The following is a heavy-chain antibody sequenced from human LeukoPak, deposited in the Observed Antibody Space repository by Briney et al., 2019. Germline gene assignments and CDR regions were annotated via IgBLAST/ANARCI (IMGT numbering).Heavy chain of an antibody. V-gene: IGHV4-4*02. CDR1: GGSISSSTW. Sequence: SETLSLTCAVSGGSISSSTWWTWVRQPPGKGLEWIGEIFYSGSTNSNPSLKSRLTTSVDESKHEFSLKLTSVTAADTAVYYCASGGLVSRYLDHWGQGTLVTVSS. J-gene: IGHJ4*02. CDR3: ASGGLVSRYLDH. D-gene: IGHD3-9*01. CDR2: IFYSGST.